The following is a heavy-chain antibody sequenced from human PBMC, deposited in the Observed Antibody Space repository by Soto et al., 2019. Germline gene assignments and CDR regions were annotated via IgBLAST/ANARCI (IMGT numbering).Heavy chain of an antibody. CDR1: GGSISSGGYY. Sequence: SETLSLTCTVSGGSISSGGYYWSWIRQHPGKGLEWIGYIYYSGSTNYNPSLKSRVTISVDTSKNQFSLKLSSVTAADTAVYYCARGIAAHPWDFDYWGQGTLVTVSS. CDR3: ARGIAAHPWDFDY. V-gene: IGHV4-31*03. D-gene: IGHD6-6*01. CDR2: IYYSGST. J-gene: IGHJ4*02.